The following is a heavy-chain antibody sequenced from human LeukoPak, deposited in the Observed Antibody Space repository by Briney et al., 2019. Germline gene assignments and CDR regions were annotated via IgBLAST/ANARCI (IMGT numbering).Heavy chain of an antibody. Sequence: GGSLRLSCAASGFTFSNYAMSWVRQAPGKGLEWVSGISGSGGSTYYADSVKGRFNISRDNSKNTLSLQMNSLRAEDTAVYYCAKDRGVVRGDYWGQGTLVTVSS. J-gene: IGHJ4*02. D-gene: IGHD2-21*01. V-gene: IGHV3-23*01. CDR1: GFTFSNYA. CDR3: AKDRGVVRGDY. CDR2: ISGSGGST.